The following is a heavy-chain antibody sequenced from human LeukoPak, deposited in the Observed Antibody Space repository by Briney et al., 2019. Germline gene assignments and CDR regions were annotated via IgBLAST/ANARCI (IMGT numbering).Heavy chain of an antibody. V-gene: IGHV5-51*01. CDR3: ARRGRGPSGSVYIFDS. CDR1: GYPFITYW. CDR2: ISPGDSET. Sequence: GESLPIASHTSGYPFITYWIGWVRPVPGKGREWMGRISPGDSETRYSPWSQGQVTMSADRSNSTAYMQWSSLKASDTALYYCARRGRGPSGSVYIFDSWGQGTLVTVSS. D-gene: IGHD3-10*01. J-gene: IGHJ4*02.